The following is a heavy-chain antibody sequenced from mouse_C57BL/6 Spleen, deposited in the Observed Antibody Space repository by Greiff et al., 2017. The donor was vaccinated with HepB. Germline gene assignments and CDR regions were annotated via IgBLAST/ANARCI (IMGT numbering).Heavy chain of an antibody. CDR2: ISSGGSYT. V-gene: IGHV5-6*01. J-gene: IGHJ2*01. CDR3: ARHRDYDDGFDY. D-gene: IGHD2-4*01. CDR1: GFTFSSYG. Sequence: EVHLVESGGDLVKPGGSLKLSCAASGFTFSSYGMSWVRQTPDKRLEWVATISSGGSYTYYPDSVKGRFTISRDNAKNTLYLQMSSLKSEDTAMYYCARHRDYDDGFDYWGQGTTLTVSS.